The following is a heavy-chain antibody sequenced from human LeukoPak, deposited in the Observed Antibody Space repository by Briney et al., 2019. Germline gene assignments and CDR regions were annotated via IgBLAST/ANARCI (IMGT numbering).Heavy chain of an antibody. J-gene: IGHJ4*02. D-gene: IGHD2-15*01. CDR2: IYPGDSDT. CDR3: ARQRYCSGGSCSYRGFDY. CDR1: GYSFTSYW. V-gene: IGHV5-51*01. Sequence: GESLKISCKGSGYSFTSYWIGWVRQMPGKGLEWMGIIYPGDSDTRYSPSFQGQVTISAAKSISTAYLRWSSLKASDTAMYYCARQRYCSGGSCSYRGFDYWGQGTLVTVSS.